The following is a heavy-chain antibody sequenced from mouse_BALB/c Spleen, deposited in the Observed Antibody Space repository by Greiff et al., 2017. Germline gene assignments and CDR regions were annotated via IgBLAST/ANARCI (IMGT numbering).Heavy chain of an antibody. V-gene: IGHV1S29*02. Sequence: EVQPQQSGPELVKPGASVKISCKASGYTFTDYNMHWVKQSHGKSLEWIGYIYPYNGGTGYNQKFKSKATLTVDNSSSTAYMELRSLTSEDSAVYYCARRWDYDGAMDYWGQGTSVTVSS. D-gene: IGHD2-4*01. CDR2: IYPYNGGT. J-gene: IGHJ4*01. CDR3: ARRWDYDGAMDY. CDR1: GYTFTDYN.